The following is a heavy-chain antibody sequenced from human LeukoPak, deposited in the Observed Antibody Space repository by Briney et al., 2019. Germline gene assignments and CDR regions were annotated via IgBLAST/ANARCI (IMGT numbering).Heavy chain of an antibody. Sequence: NPSETLSLTCAVYGGSFSGYYWSWIRQPPGKGLEWIGEINHSGSTNYNPSLKSRVTISVDTSKNQFSLKLSSVTAADTAVYYCARAAAYCGGDCYGWFDPWGQGTLVAVSS. CDR3: ARAAAYCGGDCYGWFDP. D-gene: IGHD2-21*02. CDR2: INHSGST. CDR1: GGSFSGYY. V-gene: IGHV4-34*01. J-gene: IGHJ5*02.